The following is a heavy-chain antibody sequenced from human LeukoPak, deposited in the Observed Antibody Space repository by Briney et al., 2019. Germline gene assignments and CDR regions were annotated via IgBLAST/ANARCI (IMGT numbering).Heavy chain of an antibody. CDR1: GYTFTSYG. J-gene: IGHJ4*02. CDR3: ARGLTPSYGIAAAGTLDFDY. D-gene: IGHD6-13*01. V-gene: IGHV1-18*01. Sequence: GASVKVSCKASGYTFTSYGISWVRQAPGQGLEWMGWISAYNGNTNYAQKLQGRVTMTTDTSTSTAYMELRSLRSDDTAVNYCARGLTPSYGIAAAGTLDFDYWGQGTLVTVSS. CDR2: ISAYNGNT.